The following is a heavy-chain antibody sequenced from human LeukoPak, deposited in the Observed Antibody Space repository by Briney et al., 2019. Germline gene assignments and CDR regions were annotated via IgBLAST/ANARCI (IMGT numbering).Heavy chain of an antibody. CDR2: IYYSGST. J-gene: IGHJ4*02. V-gene: IGHV4-59*08. CDR1: GGSISSYY. Sequence: SETLSLTCTVSGGSISSYYWSWIRQPPGKGLEWMGYIYYSGSTNYNPSLKSRVTISVDTSKNQFSLKLSSVTAADTAVYYCARLDDAPKDRHFDYWGQGTLVTVSS. CDR3: ARLDDAPKDRHFDY. D-gene: IGHD2-15*01.